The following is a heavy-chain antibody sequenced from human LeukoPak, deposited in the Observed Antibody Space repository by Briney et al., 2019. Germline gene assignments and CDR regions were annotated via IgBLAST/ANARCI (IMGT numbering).Heavy chain of an antibody. CDR3: ARQNSGFIAAAGRFDY. CDR2: IYYSGST. Sequence: PSQTLSLICTVSGGSISSSSYYWGWIRQPPGKGLEWIGSIYYSGSTYYNPSLKSRVTISVDTSKNQFSLKLSSVTAADTAVYYCARQNSGFIAAAGRFDYWGQGTLVTVSS. D-gene: IGHD6-13*01. V-gene: IGHV4-39*01. J-gene: IGHJ4*02. CDR1: GGSISSSSYY.